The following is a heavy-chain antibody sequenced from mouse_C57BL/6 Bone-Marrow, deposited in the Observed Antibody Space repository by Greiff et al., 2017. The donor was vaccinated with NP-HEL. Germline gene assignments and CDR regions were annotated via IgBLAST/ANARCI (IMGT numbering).Heavy chain of an antibody. V-gene: IGHV1-81*01. J-gene: IGHJ1*03. D-gene: IGHD2-4*01. CDR2: IYPRSGNT. Sequence: VQLQQSGAELARPGASVKLSCKASGYTFTSYGISWVKQRTGQGLEWIGEIYPRSGNTYYNEKFKGKATLTADKSSSTAYMALRSLTSEDSAVYVCARTPNYDYDWYFEVGGTGTTVTVSS. CDR3: ARTPNYDYDWYFEV. CDR1: GYTFTSYG.